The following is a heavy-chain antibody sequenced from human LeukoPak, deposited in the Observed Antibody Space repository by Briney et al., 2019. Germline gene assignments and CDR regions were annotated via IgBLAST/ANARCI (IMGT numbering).Heavy chain of an antibody. J-gene: IGHJ6*03. CDR2: INNSGYT. Sequence: PSETLSLTCTVSGGSISSYSWNWIRQPPGKGLEWIGNINNSGYTNNNPSLKSRVTISVDTSKNQFSLKLSPVTAADTAVYYCARATMVRGVIKYYYMDVWGKGTTVTISS. V-gene: IGHV4-59*08. CDR3: ARATMVRGVIKYYYMDV. CDR1: GGSISSYS. D-gene: IGHD3-10*01.